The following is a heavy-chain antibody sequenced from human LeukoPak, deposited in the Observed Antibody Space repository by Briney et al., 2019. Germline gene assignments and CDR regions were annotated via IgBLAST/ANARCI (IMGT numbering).Heavy chain of an antibody. CDR2: MNPNSGNT. CDR1: GYTFTSYD. J-gene: IGHJ4*02. Sequence: ASVKVSCKASGYTFTSYDINWVRQATGQGLEWMGWMNPNSGNTGYAQKFQGRVTMTRNTSISTAYMELSSLRSEDTAVYYCARGQRRITIFGVVISAFDYWGQGTLVTVPS. D-gene: IGHD3-3*01. V-gene: IGHV1-8*01. CDR3: ARGQRRITIFGVVISAFDY.